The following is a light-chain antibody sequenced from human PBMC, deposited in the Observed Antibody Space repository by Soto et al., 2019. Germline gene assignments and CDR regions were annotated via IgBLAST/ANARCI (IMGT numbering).Light chain of an antibody. CDR2: GAS. J-gene: IGKJ1*01. CDR1: QSVSSSR. V-gene: IGKV3-15*01. Sequence: DIVLTQSPATLSLSPGERATLSCGASQSVSSSRLAWYQQKPALAPRLLIYGASARATGFPARFSGSGSGTDFTLTISSLQSEDFAVYYCQQYNNWRTFGQGTKVE. CDR3: QQYNNWRT.